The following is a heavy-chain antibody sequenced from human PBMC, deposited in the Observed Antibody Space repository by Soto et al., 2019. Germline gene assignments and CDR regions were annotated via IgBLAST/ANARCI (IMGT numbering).Heavy chain of an antibody. CDR2: ISSGSDYI. J-gene: IGHJ6*02. Sequence: GRSLRAPCGASGFTCGPFCRNCVRQAIGKGLECASSISSGSDYIYYADSVKGRFPTSRDNAKNSLYLQMNGLRAEDTAMYFCARVYCSSSSWGKDVCSQGTT. CDR3: ARVYCSSSSWGKDV. V-gene: IGHV3-21*01. CDR1: GFTCGPFC. D-gene: IGHD2-2*01.